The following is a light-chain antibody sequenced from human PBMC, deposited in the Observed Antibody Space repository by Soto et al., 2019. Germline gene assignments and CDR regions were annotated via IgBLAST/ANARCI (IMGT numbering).Light chain of an antibody. CDR3: QQRSNWPIT. V-gene: IGKV3-11*01. Sequence: EIVLTQSPATLSLSPGERATLSCRASQRVSSYLAWYQQKPGQAPRLLIYDASNRATGITARFSGSGSGTDFPLTISLLDPEDFAVYYCQQRSNWPITFGQGTRLEIK. CDR2: DAS. J-gene: IGKJ5*01. CDR1: QRVSSY.